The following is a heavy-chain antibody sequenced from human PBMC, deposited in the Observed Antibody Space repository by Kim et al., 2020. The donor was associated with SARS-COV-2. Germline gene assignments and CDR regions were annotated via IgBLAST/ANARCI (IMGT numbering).Heavy chain of an antibody. CDR1: AFTFGDHA. J-gene: IGHJ6*02. V-gene: IGHV3-9*01. D-gene: IGHD6-13*01. Sequence: GGSLRLSCAASAFTFGDHAMHWVRQRPGKGLEWVSCLNWKFNFIGYADSVKGRFTISRDNAKNSLYLQMNSLRAEDTALYYCAKDSYLSSPSPYYYGMDVWGQGTTVTVSS. CDR2: LNWKFNFI. CDR3: AKDSYLSSPSPYYYGMDV.